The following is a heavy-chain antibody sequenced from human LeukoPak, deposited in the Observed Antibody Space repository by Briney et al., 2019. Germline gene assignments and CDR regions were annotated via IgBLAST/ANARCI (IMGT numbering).Heavy chain of an antibody. J-gene: IGHJ6*03. CDR3: ARDPYSGSYGDYYYYYMDV. CDR2: IKQDGSEK. D-gene: IGHD1-26*01. CDR1: GFTFSTYW. Sequence: GGSLRLSCAASGFTFSTYWMTWVRQAPGKGLEWVANIKQDGSEKYYVDSVKGRFTISRDNAKNSLYLQMNSLRAEDTAVYYCARDPYSGSYGDYYYYYMDVWGKGTTVTISS. V-gene: IGHV3-7*01.